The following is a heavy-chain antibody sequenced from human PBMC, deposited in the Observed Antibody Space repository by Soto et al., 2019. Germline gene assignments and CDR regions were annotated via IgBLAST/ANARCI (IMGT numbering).Heavy chain of an antibody. CDR2: IYYSGST. CDR3: ARVYRHSSGWDYFDY. Sequence: EALSVISNVSGGCISSYYWSWIRQPPGKGLEWIGYIYYSGSTNYNPSLKSRVTISVDTSKNQFSLKLSSVTAADTAVYYCARVYRHSSGWDYFDYWGQGTLVTAPQ. V-gene: IGHV4-59*01. D-gene: IGHD6-19*01. J-gene: IGHJ4*02. CDR1: GGCISSYY.